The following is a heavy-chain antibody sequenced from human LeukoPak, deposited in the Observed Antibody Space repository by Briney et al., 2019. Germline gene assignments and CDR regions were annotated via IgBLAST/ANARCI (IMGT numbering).Heavy chain of an antibody. CDR2: IYTSGST. D-gene: IGHD3-16*01. CDR3: ARELGYDYVLSDAFDI. V-gene: IGHV4-4*07. J-gene: IGHJ3*02. Sequence: PSETLSLTCAVSGVSISGYYWSWIRQPPGKGLEWVGRIYTSGSTNYNPSLKSRVAMSVDTSKNKCPLKLSSVTAADTAVYYCARELGYDYVLSDAFDIWGQGTMVTVSS. CDR1: GVSISGYY.